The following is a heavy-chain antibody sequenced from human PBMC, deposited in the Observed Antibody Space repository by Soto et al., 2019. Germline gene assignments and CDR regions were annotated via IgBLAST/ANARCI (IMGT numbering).Heavy chain of an antibody. J-gene: IGHJ1*01. V-gene: IGHV1-46*01. CDR3: AREENCSDGICYSEYFQR. D-gene: IGHD2-15*01. CDR1: GYIFTAYS. CDR2: VNPSGGST. Sequence: QVQLVQSGAEVKKPGASVKVSCKASGYIFTAYSMHWVRQAPGQGLEWMCVVNPSGGSTNYAQKFQGRITMTWDTSTRTVYMDLSSLTSEDTAGYYCAREENCSDGICYSEYFQRWGQGTLFTVAS.